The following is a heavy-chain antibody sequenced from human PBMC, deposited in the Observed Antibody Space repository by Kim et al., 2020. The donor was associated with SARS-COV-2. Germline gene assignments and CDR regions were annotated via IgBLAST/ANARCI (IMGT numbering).Heavy chain of an antibody. V-gene: IGHV1-18*01. Sequence: ASVKVSCKASGYTFTSYVISWVRQAPGQGLEWMGWISGYNGNTNYAQKFQGIVTMTTDTSTSTAYMDLRSLRSDDTAVYYCARAHAGYSSSWYTVNWFDP. J-gene: IGHJ5*02. CDR1: GYTFTSYV. CDR2: ISGYNGNT. D-gene: IGHD6-13*01. CDR3: ARAHAGYSSSWYTVNWFDP.